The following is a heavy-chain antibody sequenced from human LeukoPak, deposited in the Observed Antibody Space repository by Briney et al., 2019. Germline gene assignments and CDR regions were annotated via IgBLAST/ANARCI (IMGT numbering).Heavy chain of an antibody. CDR1: GGSISSYY. J-gene: IGHJ5*02. CDR3: ARGGAAADGSWFDP. V-gene: IGHV4-59*01. CDR2: IYYSGST. D-gene: IGHD6-13*01. Sequence: SEPLSLTCTVSGGSISSYYWRWIRQPPGKGLAWIGYIYYSGSTNYNPSLKSPVTISVDTSKNQFSLKLSSVTAADTAVYYCARGGAAADGSWFDPWGQGTLVTVSS.